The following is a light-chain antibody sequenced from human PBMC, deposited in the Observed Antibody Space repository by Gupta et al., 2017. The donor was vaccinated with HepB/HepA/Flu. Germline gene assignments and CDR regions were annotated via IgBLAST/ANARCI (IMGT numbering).Light chain of an antibody. V-gene: IGKV4-1*01. CDR3: QQYDTTPIT. CDR1: QSVLYSSTNKDY. CDR2: WAS. J-gene: IGKJ5*01. Sequence: DIVMTQSPDSLAVSLGERATLNCKSSQSVLYSSTNKDYLAWYQQKPGQPPKLLLYWASTRESGVPDRFSGSGSGTXFTLTIXSLHAEDVAVYYCQQYDTTPITFGXGTRLEIK.